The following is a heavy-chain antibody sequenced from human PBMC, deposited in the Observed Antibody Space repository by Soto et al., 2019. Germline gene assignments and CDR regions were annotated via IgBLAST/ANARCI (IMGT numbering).Heavy chain of an antibody. Sequence: SETLSLTCVVSGGSISSGGYSWSWIRQPPGKGLEWIGYIYHSGSTYYNPSLKSRVTISVDRSKNQFSLKLSPVTAADTAVYYCARVPDRWGQGTLVTVSS. CDR3: ARVPDR. CDR1: GGSISSGGYS. V-gene: IGHV4-30-2*01. D-gene: IGHD2-2*01. J-gene: IGHJ5*02. CDR2: IYHSGST.